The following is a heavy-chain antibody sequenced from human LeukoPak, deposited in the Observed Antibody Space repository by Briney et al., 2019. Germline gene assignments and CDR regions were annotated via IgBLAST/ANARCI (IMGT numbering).Heavy chain of an antibody. CDR3: ARDGYSLPLGY. J-gene: IGHJ4*02. V-gene: IGHV3-7*01. CDR1: GFTFSSYW. D-gene: IGHD5-24*01. Sequence: PGGSLRLSCAASGFTFSSYWMTWVRQAPGKGLEWVANIKQDGSEKYYVDSVRGRFTISRDNAKNSLYLQMNSLRVEDTAVYYCARDGYSLPLGYWGQGTLVTVSS. CDR2: IKQDGSEK.